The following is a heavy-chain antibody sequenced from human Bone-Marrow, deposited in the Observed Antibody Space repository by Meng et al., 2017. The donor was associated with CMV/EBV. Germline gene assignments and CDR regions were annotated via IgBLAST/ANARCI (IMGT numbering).Heavy chain of an antibody. Sequence: GESLKISCAASGFTVSSNYMSWVRQAPGKGLEWVSVIYSGGSTYYADSVKGRFTISRDNSKNTLYVQMNSLRAEDTAVYYCAKDLTGDNAFDVWGQGTMVTVSS. CDR2: IYSGGST. CDR3: AKDLTGDNAFDV. J-gene: IGHJ3*01. V-gene: IGHV3-53*05. D-gene: IGHD1-26*01. CDR1: GFTVSSNY.